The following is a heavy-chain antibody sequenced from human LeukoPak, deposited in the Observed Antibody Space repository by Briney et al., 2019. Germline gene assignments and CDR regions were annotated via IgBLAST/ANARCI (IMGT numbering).Heavy chain of an antibody. Sequence: PSQTLSLTCAVSGGSISSGGYSWSCIRQPPGNGLEWIGYIYRSGSTYYNPSLKSRVTISVDRSKNQFSLKLSSVTAADTAVYYCARSSGYSSGRLDYWGQGTLVTVSS. D-gene: IGHD6-19*01. J-gene: IGHJ4*02. CDR1: GGSISSGGYS. V-gene: IGHV4-30-2*01. CDR3: ARSSGYSSGRLDY. CDR2: IYRSGST.